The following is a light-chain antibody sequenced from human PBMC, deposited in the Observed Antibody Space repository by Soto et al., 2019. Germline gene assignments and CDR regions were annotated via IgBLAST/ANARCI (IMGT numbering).Light chain of an antibody. CDR1: QGINNY. J-gene: IGKJ4*01. CDR2: DTS. CDR3: QQYHTLPIT. Sequence: DIRITQSPSSLSSSVGDRVTITCHSSQGINNYLNWYQQKPGNAPKLLIFDTSDLETGVPSRFSGRGSGTDFTFTISSLQPEDVAAYYCQQYHTLPITFGGGTKVDIK. V-gene: IGKV1-33*01.